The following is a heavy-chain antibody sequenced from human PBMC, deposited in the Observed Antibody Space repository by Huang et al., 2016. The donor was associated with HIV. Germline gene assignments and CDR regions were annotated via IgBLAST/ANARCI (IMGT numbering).Heavy chain of an antibody. D-gene: IGHD6-13*01. V-gene: IGHV3-48*01. CDR2: ISETGSVI. CDR1: GFSFSSCN. J-gene: IGHJ4*02. CDR3: ARGYSSSWLYN. Sequence: EEKLVESGGGLVQPGGSLRLSCAASGFSFSSCNMNWVRQGPGSGLEWLSYISETGSVITYADSVKGRFTVSRDNAKNSLYLQMDSLRAEDTAVYYCARGYSSSWLYNWGQGTLVTVSS.